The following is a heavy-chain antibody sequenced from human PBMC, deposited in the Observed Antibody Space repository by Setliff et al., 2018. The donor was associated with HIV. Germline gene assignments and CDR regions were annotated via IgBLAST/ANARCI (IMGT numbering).Heavy chain of an antibody. CDR2: IVVDSGLT. Sequence: SVKVSCKTSGFTSPNSAIQWVRQARGQRLEWIGWIVVDSGLTNYARKFQERVTITRDMSANTAFMELRSLRSDDTAVYYCAADRDVWFGELVTWAQGTLVTVSS. V-gene: IGHV1-58*02. J-gene: IGHJ4*02. D-gene: IGHD3-10*01. CDR3: AADRDVWFGELVT. CDR1: GFTSPNSA.